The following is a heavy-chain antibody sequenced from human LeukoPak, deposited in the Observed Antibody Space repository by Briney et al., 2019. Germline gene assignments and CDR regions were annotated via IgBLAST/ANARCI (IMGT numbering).Heavy chain of an antibody. Sequence: ASVKVSCKVSGYTLTELSMHWVRQAPGKGLEWMGGFDPEDGETIYAQKFQGRVTMTEDTSTDTAYMELSSLRSEDTAVYYCARDNSVGDIAWWFDPWGQGTLVTVSS. CDR2: FDPEDGET. CDR3: ARDNSVGDIAWWFDP. D-gene: IGHD3-16*02. CDR1: GYTLTELS. V-gene: IGHV1-24*01. J-gene: IGHJ5*02.